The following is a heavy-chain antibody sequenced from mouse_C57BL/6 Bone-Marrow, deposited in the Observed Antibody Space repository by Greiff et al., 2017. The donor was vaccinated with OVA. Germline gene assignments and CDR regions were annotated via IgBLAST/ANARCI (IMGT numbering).Heavy chain of an antibody. J-gene: IGHJ4*01. V-gene: IGHV5-17*01. CDR2: ISSGSSTI. Sequence: EVMLVESGGGLVKPGGSLKLSCAASGFTFSDYGMHWVRQAPEKGLEWVAYISSGSSTIYYAATVKGRFTISRDNAKNTLFLQMTSLRSEDTAMYYCARLTTVVATDYAMDYWGQGTSVTVSS. D-gene: IGHD1-1*01. CDR3: ARLTTVVATDYAMDY. CDR1: GFTFSDYG.